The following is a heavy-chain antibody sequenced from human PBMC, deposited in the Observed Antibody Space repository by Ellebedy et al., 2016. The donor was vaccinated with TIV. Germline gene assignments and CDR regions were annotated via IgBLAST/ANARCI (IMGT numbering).Heavy chain of an antibody. J-gene: IGHJ5*02. D-gene: IGHD3-22*01. Sequence: GESLKISCAASGFTFSSYYMNWVRQAPGKGLEWVSYISGSGGMMDHADSVKGRFTISRDNAKNSLYLQLNSLRAEDSGVYYCVRWGDYEGWDLWGQGTLATVSS. CDR3: VRWGDYEGWDL. CDR2: ISGSGGMM. CDR1: GFTFSSYY. V-gene: IGHV3-48*04.